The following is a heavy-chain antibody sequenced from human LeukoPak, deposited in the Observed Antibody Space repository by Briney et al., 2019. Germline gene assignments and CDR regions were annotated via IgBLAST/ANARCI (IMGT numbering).Heavy chain of an antibody. CDR2: INHSGST. CDR3: ARRGGSYAVRYYFDY. D-gene: IGHD1-26*01. J-gene: IGHJ4*02. V-gene: IGHV4-34*01. Sequence: PSETLSLTCTVSGDSMSDYFWTWIRQPPGKGLEWIGEINHSGSTNYNPSLKSRVTISVDTSKNQFSLKLSSVTAADTAVYYCARRGGSYAVRYYFDYWGQGTLVTVSS. CDR1: GDSMSDYF.